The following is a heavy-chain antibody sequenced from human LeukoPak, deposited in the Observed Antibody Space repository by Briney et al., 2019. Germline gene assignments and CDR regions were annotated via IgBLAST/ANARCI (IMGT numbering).Heavy chain of an antibody. J-gene: IGHJ4*02. V-gene: IGHV1-69*05. D-gene: IGHD2-15*01. CDR2: IIPIFGTA. CDR3: ARSCSDGSCYSRYYFDY. CDR1: GGTFSSYA. Sequence: SVKVSCKASGGTFSSYAIRWVRQAPRQGLEWMGRIIPIFGTANYAQKFQGRVTITTDESTSTAYMELSSLRSEDTAVYCCARSCSDGSCYSRYYFDYWGQGTLVTVSS.